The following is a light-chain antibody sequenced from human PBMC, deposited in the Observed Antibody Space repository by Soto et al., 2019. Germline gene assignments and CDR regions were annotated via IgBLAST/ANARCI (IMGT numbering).Light chain of an antibody. V-gene: IGKV3-20*01. CDR1: QSVSSTY. CDR3: QQYGSSSYT. Sequence: EIVLTQSPGTLSLSPGERATLSCRASQSVSSTYLAWYQQNPGQAPRLLIYGASSRATGIPDRFSGSGSGTDFTLNIGRLEPEDFAVYFCQQYGSSSYTFGQGTKLEIK. J-gene: IGKJ2*01. CDR2: GAS.